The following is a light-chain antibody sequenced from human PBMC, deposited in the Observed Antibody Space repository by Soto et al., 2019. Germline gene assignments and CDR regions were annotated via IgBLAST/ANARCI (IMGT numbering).Light chain of an antibody. V-gene: IGKV3-15*01. CDR2: GAS. J-gene: IGKJ1*01. CDR1: QRISSN. CDR3: QQYHNWWT. Sequence: ERVRTQYPTTLPVPPGERATLSCRARQRISSNLAWYQQKPGQAPRLLIYGASTRATGIPARFSGSGSGTEFTLTISSLQSEDFAVYYCQQYHNWWTFGQGAKVAIK.